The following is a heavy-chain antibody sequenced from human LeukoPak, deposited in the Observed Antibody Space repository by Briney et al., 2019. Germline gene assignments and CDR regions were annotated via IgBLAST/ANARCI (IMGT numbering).Heavy chain of an antibody. Sequence: SQTLSLTCTVSGGSISRGSYYWSWIRQPAGKGLEWIWRIYTSGSTNYNPSLKSRVTISVDTSKNQFSLKLSSVTAADTAVYYCARVSVAGSYYYYYMDVWGKGTTVTVSS. J-gene: IGHJ6*03. D-gene: IGHD6-19*01. CDR1: GGSISRGSYY. CDR2: IYTSGST. V-gene: IGHV4-61*02. CDR3: ARVSVAGSYYYYYMDV.